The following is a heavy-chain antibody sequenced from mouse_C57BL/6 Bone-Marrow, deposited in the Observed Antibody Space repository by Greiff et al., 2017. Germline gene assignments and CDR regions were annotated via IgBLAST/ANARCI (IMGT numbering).Heavy chain of an antibody. CDR1: GYAFSSSW. J-gene: IGHJ3*01. V-gene: IGHV1-82*01. Sequence: VQLLQSGPELVKPGASVKISCKASGYAFSSSWMNWVKQRPGTGLEWIGRICPGAGDSNYNGKFKGKATLTADKSSSTAYMQLSSLTSEDTAVYFCARRGHSRGFAYWGQGTLVTVSA. CDR2: ICPGAGDS. CDR3: ARRGHSRGFAY. D-gene: IGHD1-1*01.